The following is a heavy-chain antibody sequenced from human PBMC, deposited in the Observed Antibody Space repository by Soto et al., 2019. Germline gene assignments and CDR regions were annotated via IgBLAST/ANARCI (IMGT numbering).Heavy chain of an antibody. J-gene: IGHJ4*02. D-gene: IGHD1-26*01. CDR3: ARGLGRCAFDS. Sequence: QVQLVQSAAEEKTHGASVRVSCNTSGYTYTGFYMHWVSQAPGQGPESMGWINPNSGGTNYAQKFQGRFTIIKDKSINTAYMDLCSLASDVAAESYCARGLGRCAFDSWRQGPLVTFAS. CDR2: INPNSGGT. V-gene: IGHV1-2*02. CDR1: GYTYTGFY.